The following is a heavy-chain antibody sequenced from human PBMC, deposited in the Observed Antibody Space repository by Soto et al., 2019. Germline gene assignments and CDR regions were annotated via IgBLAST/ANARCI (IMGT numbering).Heavy chain of an antibody. D-gene: IGHD2-2*03. J-gene: IGHJ5*02. V-gene: IGHV3-23*01. Sequence: GGSLRLSCAASGFTFSSYAMSWVRQAPGKGLEWVSAISGSGGSTYYADSVKGRFTISRDNSKNTLYLQMNSLRAEDTAVYYCATDRRDLLGYCWFDTWGQGTLVTVSS. CDR3: ATDRRDLLGYCWFDT. CDR2: ISGSGGST. CDR1: GFTFSSYA.